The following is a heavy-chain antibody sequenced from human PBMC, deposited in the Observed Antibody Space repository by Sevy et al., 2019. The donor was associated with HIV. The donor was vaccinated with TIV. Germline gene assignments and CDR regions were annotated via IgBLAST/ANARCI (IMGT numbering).Heavy chain of an antibody. J-gene: IGHJ4*02. CDR1: GFTFSKYS. CDR2: LSFACGEI. V-gene: IGHV3-23*01. CDR3: ASEGCTKPHDD. Sequence: GGSLRLSCAASGFTFSKYSMSWVRQPPGKGLEWVSTLSFACGEINNADSVKRPFTMSRDNSNNSLYLQTNNLSAEDTAVYYCASEGCTKPHDDWGQGTMVTVSS. D-gene: IGHD2-8*01.